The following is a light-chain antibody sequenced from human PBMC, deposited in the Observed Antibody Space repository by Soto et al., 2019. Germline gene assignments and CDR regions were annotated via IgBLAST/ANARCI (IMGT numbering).Light chain of an antibody. CDR2: DVS. V-gene: IGLV2-14*01. J-gene: IGLJ2*01. CDR3: CSYTSSSTLVV. CDR1: SSDVGGYNY. Sequence: QSALTQPASVSGSPGQSITISCSGTSSDVGGYNYVSWYQQHPGKAPTLMIYDVSNRPSGVSNRFSGSKSGNTASLTISGLQAEDEAHYYCCSYTSSSTLVVFGGGTKLTVL.